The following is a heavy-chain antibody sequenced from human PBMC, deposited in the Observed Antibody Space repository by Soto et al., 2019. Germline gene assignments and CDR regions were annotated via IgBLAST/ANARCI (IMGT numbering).Heavy chain of an antibody. D-gene: IGHD2-21*01. CDR2: IWYDGSNK. Sequence: QVQLVESGGGVVQPGRSLRLSCAASGFTFSSYGMHWVRQAPGKGLEWVAVIWYDGSNKYYADSVKGRFTISRDNSKNTLYMQRNSVRAEDTAVYYCARGHSNHYYYYGMDVWGQGTTVTVSS. V-gene: IGHV3-33*01. CDR3: ARGHSNHYYYYGMDV. CDR1: GFTFSSYG. J-gene: IGHJ6*02.